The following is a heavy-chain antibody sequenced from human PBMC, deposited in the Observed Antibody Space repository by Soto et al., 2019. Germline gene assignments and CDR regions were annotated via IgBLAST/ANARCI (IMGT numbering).Heavy chain of an antibody. CDR2: ISGYNGKT. CDR1: GYTFTSYG. J-gene: IGHJ6*02. CDR3: AREGDVPYYYYGMDV. D-gene: IGHD2-21*02. Sequence: QVQLVQSGGEVKKPGASVKVSCKASGYTFTSYGISWVRQAPGQGLEWMGWISGYNGKTNYAQKGQDRVTMTTDTSTSTVDMELRSLRSDDTAGYYCAREGDVPYYYYGMDVWGQGTTVTVSS. V-gene: IGHV1-18*01.